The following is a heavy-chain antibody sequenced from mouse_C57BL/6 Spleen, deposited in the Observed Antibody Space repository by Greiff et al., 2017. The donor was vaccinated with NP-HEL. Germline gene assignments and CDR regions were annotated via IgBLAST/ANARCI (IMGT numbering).Heavy chain of an antibody. J-gene: IGHJ2*01. CDR1: GYTFTDYN. V-gene: IGHV1-22*01. Sequence: VQLQQSGPELVKPGASVKMSCKASGYTFTDYNMHWVKQSHGKSLEWIGYINPNNGGTSYNQKFKGKATLTVNKSSSTAYMELRSLTSEDSAVYYCARGENGYYVSFDYWGQGTTLTVSS. CDR3: ARGENGYYVSFDY. CDR2: INPNNGGT. D-gene: IGHD2-3*01.